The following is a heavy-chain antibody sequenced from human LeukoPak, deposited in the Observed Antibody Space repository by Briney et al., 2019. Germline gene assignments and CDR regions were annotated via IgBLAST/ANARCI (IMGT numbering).Heavy chain of an antibody. V-gene: IGHV1-69*13. Sequence: SVKVSCKASGGTFSSYAISWVRQAPGQGLEWMGGIIPIFGTANYAQKFQGRVTITADESTSTAYMELSSLRSEDTAVYYCARMGLCDSSPYYYYGMDVWGQGTTVTVSS. J-gene: IGHJ6*02. D-gene: IGHD3-22*01. CDR1: GGTFSSYA. CDR2: IIPIFGTA. CDR3: ARMGLCDSSPYYYYGMDV.